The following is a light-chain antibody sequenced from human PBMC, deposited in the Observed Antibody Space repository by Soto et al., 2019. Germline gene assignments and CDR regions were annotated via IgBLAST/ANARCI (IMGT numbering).Light chain of an antibody. V-gene: IGKV1-39*01. CDR1: QSINSY. Sequence: DIQMTQSPSSLSASVGDRVTITCRASQSINSYLSWYQQKPGKAPKLLINVASTLQSGVPSRFSGSGSGTDFTLAISSLQPEEFATYYCQQSSSTPQTFGGGTRVEIK. J-gene: IGKJ4*01. CDR3: QQSSSTPQT. CDR2: VAS.